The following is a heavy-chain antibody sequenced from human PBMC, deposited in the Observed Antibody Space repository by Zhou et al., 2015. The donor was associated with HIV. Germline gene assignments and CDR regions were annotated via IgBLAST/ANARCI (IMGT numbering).Heavy chain of an antibody. J-gene: IGHJ1*01. CDR3: ARGFSHGDYEVFLKE. V-gene: IGHV1-69*17. CDR1: GGTFSNYG. D-gene: IGHD4-17*01. Sequence: QVQLVQSGAEVKKPGSSVKVSCKAFGGTFSNYGLTWVRQAPGQGLEWMGGIIPMFDMANSAQKFRGRLIITADKSTRTAYMELSSLRYEDAAVYFCARGFSHGDYEVFLKEWGQGTLVTVSA. CDR2: IIPMFDMA.